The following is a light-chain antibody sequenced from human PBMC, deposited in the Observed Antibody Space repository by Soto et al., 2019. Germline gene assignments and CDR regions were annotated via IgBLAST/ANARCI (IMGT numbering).Light chain of an antibody. V-gene: IGKV3-15*01. Sequence: EIEMTQSPATLSVSPGERATLSCRSSQSVGRKLAWYQQKPGQAPRLLIYDASNRAMGVPARFSDSGSGTELTLTISSLQSEHVVGYRCQQCDIWPPWTLGQGAKVVI. CDR3: QQCDIWPPWT. J-gene: IGKJ1*01. CDR1: QSVGRK. CDR2: DAS.